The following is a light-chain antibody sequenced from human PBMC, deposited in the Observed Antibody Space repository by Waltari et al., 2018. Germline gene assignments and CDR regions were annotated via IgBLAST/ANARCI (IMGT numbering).Light chain of an antibody. CDR2: QDS. CDR1: KLGDKY. V-gene: IGLV3-1*01. CDR3: QAWDSGGV. J-gene: IGLJ2*01. Sequence: SYELTQPPSVSVSPGQTASITCSGDKLGDKYACWYQQKPGQSPVLVIYQDSKRPSGIPERFSGSNSGNTATLTIRGTQAMDEADYYCQAWDSGGVFGGGTKLTVL.